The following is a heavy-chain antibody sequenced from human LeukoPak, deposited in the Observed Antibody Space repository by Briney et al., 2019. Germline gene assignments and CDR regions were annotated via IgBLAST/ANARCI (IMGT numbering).Heavy chain of an antibody. J-gene: IGHJ4*02. Sequence: GGSLRLSCATSAFSVTSNYMSWVRQAPGKGLEWVSVLYKDGSTYHADSVKGRFTISRDNAKSTVNLHMNTLRVEDTGLYYCTRDSGSDTNGYPSRWGQGTLVTVSS. CDR3: TRDSGSDTNGYPSR. V-gene: IGHV3-66*01. CDR1: AFSVTSNY. CDR2: LYKDGST. D-gene: IGHD2-8*01.